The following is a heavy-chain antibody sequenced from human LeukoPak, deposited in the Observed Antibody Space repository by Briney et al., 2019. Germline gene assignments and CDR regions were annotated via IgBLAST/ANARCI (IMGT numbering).Heavy chain of an antibody. CDR3: ARDRANRSPWGAAPDWYFDL. D-gene: IGHD3-16*01. J-gene: IGHJ2*01. Sequence: SETLSLTCTVSGGSISSGDYYWSWIRQPPGKGLEWIGYIYYSGSTYYNPSLKSRVTISVDTSKNQFSLKLSSVTAADTAVYHCARDRANRSPWGAAPDWYFDLWGRGTLVTVSS. V-gene: IGHV4-30-4*01. CDR1: GGSISSGDYY. CDR2: IYYSGST.